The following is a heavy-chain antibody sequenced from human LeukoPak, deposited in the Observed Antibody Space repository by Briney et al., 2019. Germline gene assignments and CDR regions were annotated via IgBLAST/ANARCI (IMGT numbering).Heavy chain of an antibody. J-gene: IGHJ4*02. D-gene: IGHD2-2*02. CDR3: ANVLGYCSSTSCCTY. CDR1: GFTFSSYA. CDR2: ISGSGGST. V-gene: IGHV3-23*01. Sequence: SGGSLRLSCAASGFTFSSYAMSWVRQAPGKGLEWVSAISGSGGSTYYADSVKGRFTISRDNSKNTLYLQMNSLRAEDTAVYYCANVLGYCSSTSCCTYWGQGTLVTVSS.